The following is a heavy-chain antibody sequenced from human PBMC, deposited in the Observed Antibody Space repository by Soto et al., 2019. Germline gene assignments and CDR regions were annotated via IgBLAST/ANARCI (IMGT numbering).Heavy chain of an antibody. D-gene: IGHD3-22*01. Sequence: SLRLSCAASGFTFSDYPMHWVRQAPGKGLEWVAVISYDGRVKYYVDSVKGRFTISRDDSKNTLYLQMNSLRVDDTAVYYCARAKRNYYDSSGYCFDYWGQGTLVTVSS. CDR3: ARAKRNYYDSSGYCFDY. CDR2: ISYDGRVK. V-gene: IGHV3-30*04. CDR1: GFTFSDYP. J-gene: IGHJ4*02.